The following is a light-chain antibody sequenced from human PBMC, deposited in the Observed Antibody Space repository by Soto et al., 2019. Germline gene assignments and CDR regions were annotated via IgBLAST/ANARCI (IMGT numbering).Light chain of an antibody. CDR1: QDISRY. CDR3: QQYDTPPST. J-gene: IGKJ4*01. CDR2: DVS. V-gene: IGKV1-33*01. Sequence: DIPMTQSPASLSASVGDRVTISCQASQDISRYLNWYQHKPGRAPQLLINDVSSLETGVPSRFSASGSGTHFTLTINGLQPEDLATYYCQQYDTPPSTFGGGTKVAIK.